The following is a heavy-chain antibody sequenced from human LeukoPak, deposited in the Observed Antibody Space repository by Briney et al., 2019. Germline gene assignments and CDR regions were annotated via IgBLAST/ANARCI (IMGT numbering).Heavy chain of an antibody. CDR1: GFTFSTSV. Sequence: GGSLRLSCAASGFTFSTSVVRWVRQAPGKGLEWVSIIYSGGGTYYADSVKGRFTISRDNSKNTLYLQMNSLRAGDTAVYYCARGCSYERSGYCPFDYWGPGTLVTVSS. D-gene: IGHD3-22*01. CDR2: IYSGGGT. CDR3: ARGCSYERSGYCPFDY. V-gene: IGHV3-53*01. J-gene: IGHJ4*02.